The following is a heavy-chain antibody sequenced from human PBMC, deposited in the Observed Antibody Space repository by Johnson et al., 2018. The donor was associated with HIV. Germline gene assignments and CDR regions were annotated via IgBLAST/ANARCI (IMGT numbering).Heavy chain of an antibody. D-gene: IGHD2-15*01. V-gene: IGHV3-30*02. J-gene: IGHJ3*02. CDR2: IRYDGSNK. CDR3: AKDGMLLRAFEI. Sequence: QVQLVESGGGVVQPGGSLRLSCAASGFTFSSYGMHWVRQAPGKGLEWVAFIRYDGSNKYYAASVKGRFTISRDNSKNTLYLQMNSLRAEDTAVYYCAKDGMLLRAFEIWGQGTMVTVSS. CDR1: GFTFSSYG.